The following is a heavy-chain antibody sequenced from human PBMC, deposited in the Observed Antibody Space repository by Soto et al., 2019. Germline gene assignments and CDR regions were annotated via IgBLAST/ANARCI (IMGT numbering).Heavy chain of an antibody. V-gene: IGHV4-4*02. CDR3: ASSSVAGTLAHYFDY. J-gene: IGHJ4*02. D-gene: IGHD6-19*01. CDR2: IYHSGST. CDR1: GGSISSSNW. Sequence: QVQLQESGPGLVKPSGTLSLTCAVSGGSISSSNWWSWVRQPPGKGLEWIGEIYHSGSTNYNPSLKSRVTISVDKSKNQFSLKLSFVTAADTAVYYCASSSVAGTLAHYFDYWGQGTLVTVSS.